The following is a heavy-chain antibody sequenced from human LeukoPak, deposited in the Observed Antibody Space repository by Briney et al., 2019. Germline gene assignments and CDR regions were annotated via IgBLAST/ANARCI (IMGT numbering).Heavy chain of an antibody. V-gene: IGHV3-7*03. J-gene: IGHJ4*02. D-gene: IGHD3-10*01. CDR2: IKQDGSEK. CDR3: AKDSSGYYYGSGSYYPQPFDY. CDR1: GFTFSSYW. Sequence: GGSLRLSCAASGFTFSSYWMSWVRQAPGKGLEWVANIKQDGSEKYYVDSVKGRFTISRDNAKNSLYLQMNSLRAEDTAVYYCAKDSSGYYYGSGSYYPQPFDYWGQGTLVTVSS.